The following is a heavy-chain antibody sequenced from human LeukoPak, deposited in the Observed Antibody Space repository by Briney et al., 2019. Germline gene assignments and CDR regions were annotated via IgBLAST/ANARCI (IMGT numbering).Heavy chain of an antibody. Sequence: ASVKVSCKASGYTFTGYYMHWVRQAPGQGLEWMGWINPNSGGTNYAQKFQGRVTMTRDTSISTAYMELSRLRSDDTAVYYCARGTYYYDSSGQYPSEYFQHWGQGTLVTVSS. V-gene: IGHV1-2*02. D-gene: IGHD3-22*01. J-gene: IGHJ1*01. CDR2: INPNSGGT. CDR3: ARGTYYYDSSGQYPSEYFQH. CDR1: GYTFTGYY.